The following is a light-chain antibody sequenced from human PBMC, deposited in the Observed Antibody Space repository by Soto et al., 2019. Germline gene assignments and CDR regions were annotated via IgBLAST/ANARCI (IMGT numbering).Light chain of an antibody. V-gene: IGKV3-11*01. Sequence: EIVLTQSPATLSLSPGERATLSCRASTSVDILLSWYDLKAGQVPRLLIYDASKRAPGIPARCSGSGSETQFTLTNRSVEHEDVAYYYCQHRGDWPMTFGGGTEVESK. CDR2: DAS. CDR3: QHRGDWPMT. CDR1: TSVDIL. J-gene: IGKJ4*01.